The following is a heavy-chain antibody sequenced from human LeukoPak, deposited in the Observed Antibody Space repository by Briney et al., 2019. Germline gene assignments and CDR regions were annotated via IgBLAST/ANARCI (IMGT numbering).Heavy chain of an antibody. J-gene: IGHJ5*02. CDR1: GFTFSSYG. D-gene: IGHD6-19*01. CDR2: IGSSGGDI. Sequence: GRSLRLSCAASGFTFSSYGMNWVRQAPGKGLEWVSHIGSSGGDIHYADSVKGRFTISRDNAKNSLYLQMNSLRAEDTAVYYCTRDRRGWYRWFDPWGQGTLVTVSS. V-gene: IGHV3-21*05. CDR3: TRDRRGWYRWFDP.